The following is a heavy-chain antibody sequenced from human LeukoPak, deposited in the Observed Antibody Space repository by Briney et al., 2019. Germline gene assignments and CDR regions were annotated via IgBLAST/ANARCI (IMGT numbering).Heavy chain of an antibody. CDR3: ARVGSSSSWGTDWFDP. CDR2: IIPIFGTA. D-gene: IGHD6-6*01. Sequence: SVKVSCKASGGTFSSYAISWVRQAPGQGLQWMGGIIPIFGTANYAQKFQGRVTITADESTSTAYMELSSLRSEDTAVYYYARVGSSSSWGTDWFDPWGQGTLVTVSS. J-gene: IGHJ5*02. CDR1: GGTFSSYA. V-gene: IGHV1-69*13.